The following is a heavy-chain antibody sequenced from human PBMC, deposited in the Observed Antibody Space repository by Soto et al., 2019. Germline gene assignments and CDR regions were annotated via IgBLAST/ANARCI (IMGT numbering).Heavy chain of an antibody. CDR3: ATCPYYDFWSGPPPGFDI. V-gene: IGHV3-66*01. Sequence: GGSLRLSCAASGFTVSSNYMSWVRQAPGKGLEWVSVIYSGGSTYYADSVKGRFTISRDNSKNTLYLQMNSLRAEDMAVYYCATCPYYDFWSGPPPGFDIWGQGTMVTVSS. CDR1: GFTVSSNY. D-gene: IGHD3-3*01. CDR2: IYSGGST. J-gene: IGHJ3*02.